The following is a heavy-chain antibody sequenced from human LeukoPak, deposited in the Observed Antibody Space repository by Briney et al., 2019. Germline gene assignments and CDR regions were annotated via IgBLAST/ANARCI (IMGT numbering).Heavy chain of an antibody. Sequence: QSPCLTRAVSLGSPTGGVYSWGSVRPPPGGGLEWVGYIYPSATTYYHPSLNRPVSISAGRSKNQFSLKLSSVTAAETAVYVCAREGADSGCTDCWGQRTLVT. V-gene: IGHV4-30-2*01. CDR1: LGSPTGGVYS. J-gene: IGHJ4*02. CDR3: AREGADSGCTDC. D-gene: IGHD6-25*01. CDR2: IYPSATT.